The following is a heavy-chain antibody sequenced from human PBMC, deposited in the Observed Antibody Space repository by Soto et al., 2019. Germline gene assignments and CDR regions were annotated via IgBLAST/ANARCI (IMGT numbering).Heavy chain of an antibody. D-gene: IGHD1-20*01. V-gene: IGHV2-5*02. CDR3: AHRRHITRVWDYGDFDY. J-gene: IGHJ4*02. Sequence: QITLKESGPTLVKPTQTLTLTCTFSGFSLTNSGVGVCWIRQPPGKDLECLALIYWDDDKRYSPSLRIRLTNTKNTSKNRVVLTITNMDPVDTATYYCAHRRHITRVWDYGDFDYWGQGTLVTVSS. CDR2: IYWDDDK. CDR1: GFSLTNSGVG.